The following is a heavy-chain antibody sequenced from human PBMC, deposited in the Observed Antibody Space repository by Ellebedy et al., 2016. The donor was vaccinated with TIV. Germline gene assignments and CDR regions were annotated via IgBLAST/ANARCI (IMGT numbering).Heavy chain of an antibody. D-gene: IGHD2-15*01. CDR3: ARDVGGGGGA. CDR2: IKQDGSEK. V-gene: IGHV3-7*01. Sequence: GESLKISCEASGFTFSRNWISWFRLAPGKGLGWVANIKQDGSEKYYVDSVKGRFTISRNNAKNSVYLQMSSLGAEDTAVYYCARDVGGGGGAWGQGTPVTVSS. J-gene: IGHJ5*02. CDR1: GFTFSRNW.